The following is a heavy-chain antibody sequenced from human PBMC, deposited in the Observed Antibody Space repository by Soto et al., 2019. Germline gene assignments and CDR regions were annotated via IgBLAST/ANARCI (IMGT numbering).Heavy chain of an antibody. D-gene: IGHD3-3*01. J-gene: IGHJ4*02. Sequence: SETLSLTCNITGDSISSYYWSWVRQPPGKGLEWIGYVSYSGSTTYNPSLKSRVIVSIDTSKNQFSLKLTSVTAADTAVYYCARQGYYDLLSGYYLFDYWGQGILVTVSS. V-gene: IGHV4-59*08. CDR1: GDSISSYY. CDR2: VSYSGST. CDR3: ARQGYYDLLSGYYLFDY.